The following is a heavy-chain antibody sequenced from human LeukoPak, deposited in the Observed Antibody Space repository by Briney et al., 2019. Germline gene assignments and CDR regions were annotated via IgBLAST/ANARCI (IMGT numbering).Heavy chain of an antibody. Sequence: PGGSLRLSCAASGFTFSSYEMNWVRQAPGKGLEWVSYISSSGSTIYYADSVKGRFTISRDNAKSSLYLQMNSLRAEDTAVCYCARDRVRGSHDFGAYDAFDIWGQGTMVTVSS. D-gene: IGHD4-17*01. CDR2: ISSSGSTI. V-gene: IGHV3-48*03. J-gene: IGHJ3*02. CDR3: ARDRVRGSHDFGAYDAFDI. CDR1: GFTFSSYE.